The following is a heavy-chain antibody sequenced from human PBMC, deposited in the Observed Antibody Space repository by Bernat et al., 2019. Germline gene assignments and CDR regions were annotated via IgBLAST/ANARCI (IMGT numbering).Heavy chain of an antibody. V-gene: IGHV1-46*01. CDR1: GYTFITYY. CDR2: INPSGGST. CDR3: ARWVVVSAMDDY. J-gene: IGHJ4*02. D-gene: IGHD2-21*02. Sequence: QVQLVQSGAEVKKPGASVKVSCKASGYTFITYYIHWVRQAPGQGLEWMGIINPSGGSTSYAQKFQGRVTRTRDTSTSTVYMELTSLRSEDTAIYYCARWVVVSAMDDYWGQGTLVTVSS.